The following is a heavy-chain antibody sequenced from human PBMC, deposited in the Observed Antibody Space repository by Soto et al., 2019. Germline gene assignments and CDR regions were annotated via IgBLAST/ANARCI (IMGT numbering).Heavy chain of an antibody. Sequence: SETLSLTCTVSGGSICSYYWSWIRQPPGKGLEWIGYIYYSGSTNYNPSLKSRVTMSVDTSKKQFSLKLTSVIAADTAVYYCARGPTVVRYYYGMDVWGQGTTVTVSS. CDR1: GGSICSYY. CDR3: ARGPTVVRYYYGMDV. D-gene: IGHD4-17*01. CDR2: IYYSGST. V-gene: IGHV4-59*01. J-gene: IGHJ6*02.